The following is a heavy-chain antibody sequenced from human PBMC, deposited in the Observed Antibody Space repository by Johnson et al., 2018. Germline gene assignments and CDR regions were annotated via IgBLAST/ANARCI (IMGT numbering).Heavy chain of an antibody. CDR3: ANVECSTQSCHPHYGLDV. CDR2: IIPIFRTA. J-gene: IGHJ6*02. D-gene: IGHD2-2*01. V-gene: IGHV1-69*01. CDR1: GGTFSSYG. Sequence: QVQLVQSGAEVKKPGSSVKVSCKASGGTFSSYGISWVRQAPGQGLEWMGGIIPIFRTANYAQNFQGRVTITADESTSTAYMELRRLRYEDTAVYYCANVECSTQSCHPHYGLDVWGQGTTVIVSS.